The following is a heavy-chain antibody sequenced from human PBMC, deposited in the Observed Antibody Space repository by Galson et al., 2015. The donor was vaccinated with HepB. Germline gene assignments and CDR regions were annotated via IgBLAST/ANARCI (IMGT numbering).Heavy chain of an antibody. CDR2: ISSSGNTI. D-gene: IGHD4-17*01. CDR1: GFTFSSYS. J-gene: IGHJ4*02. Sequence: SLRLSCAASGFTFSSYSINWVRQAPGKGLEWVSYISSSGNTIYYADSVKGRFTISRDNAKNSLYLQMSNLRAEDTAVYYCAGQLYGDSFDYWGQGTLVTVSS. CDR3: AGQLYGDSFDY. V-gene: IGHV3-48*01.